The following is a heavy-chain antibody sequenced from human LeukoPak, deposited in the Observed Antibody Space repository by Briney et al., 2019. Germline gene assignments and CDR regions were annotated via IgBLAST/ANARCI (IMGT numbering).Heavy chain of an antibody. CDR3: ARVISNWFDP. Sequence: SETLSLTCTVSGGSISSGGYYWSWIRQHPGKGLEWIGYIYYSGSTYYNPSLKSRVTISVDTSKNQFSLKLSSVTAVDTAVYYCARVISNWFDPWGQGTLVTVSS. J-gene: IGHJ5*02. D-gene: IGHD3-16*02. CDR2: IYYSGST. V-gene: IGHV4-31*03. CDR1: GGSISSGGYY.